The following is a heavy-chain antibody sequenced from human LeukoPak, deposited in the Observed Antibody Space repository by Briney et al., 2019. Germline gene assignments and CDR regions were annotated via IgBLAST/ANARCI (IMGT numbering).Heavy chain of an antibody. CDR1: GYTFTLYG. Sequence: ASVKVSCKASGYTFTLYGISWVRQAPGQGLEWMGWISAYNGNTNYAQKLQGRVSMTTDTSTSTAYLELRSLGSDDTAVYYCARGVGATNAFDIWGQGTLVTVSS. CDR2: ISAYNGNT. CDR3: ARGVGATNAFDI. J-gene: IGHJ3*02. D-gene: IGHD1-26*01. V-gene: IGHV1-18*01.